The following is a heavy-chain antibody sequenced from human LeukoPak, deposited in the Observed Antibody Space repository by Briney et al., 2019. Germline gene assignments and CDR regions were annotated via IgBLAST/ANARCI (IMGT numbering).Heavy chain of an antibody. CDR3: ARVDYYYYMDV. J-gene: IGHJ6*03. Sequence: SETLSLTCTVSGGSISSGSYYWSWIRQPAGKGLEWIGRIYTSGSTNYNPSLKSRFTISVDTAKNHFSLKLSSVTAADTAVYYCARVDYYYYMDVWGKGTTVTVSS. CDR1: GGSISSGSYY. CDR2: IYTSGST. V-gene: IGHV4-61*02.